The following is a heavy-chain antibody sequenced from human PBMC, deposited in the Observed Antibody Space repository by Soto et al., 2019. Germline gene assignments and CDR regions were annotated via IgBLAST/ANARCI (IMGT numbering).Heavy chain of an antibody. CDR1: GFTFSSYA. D-gene: IGHD3-22*01. V-gene: IGHV3-30-3*01. CDR2: ISYDGSNK. J-gene: IGHJ4*02. CDR3: ARDGDYKYYYDSSGGLFDY. Sequence: QVQLVESGGGVVQPGRSLRLSCAASGFTFSSYAMHWVRQAPGKGLEWVAVISYDGSNKYYADSVKGRFTISRDNSKNTVYLQMNSLRAEDTAVYYCARDGDYKYYYDSSGGLFDYLGQGTLVTVSS.